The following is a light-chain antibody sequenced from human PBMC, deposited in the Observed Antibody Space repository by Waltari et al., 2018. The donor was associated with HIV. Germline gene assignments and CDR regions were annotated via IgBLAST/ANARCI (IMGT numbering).Light chain of an antibody. V-gene: IGLV1-47*01. CDR2: RNN. CDR1: SSDLGRYY. CDR3: ATWDDNLSGVV. J-gene: IGLJ2*01. Sequence: QSVLTQPPSASGTPGQRVTISCSGSSSDLGRYYVYWFQQLPGTAPKLLIYRNNQRPSGVPDRFSGSKSGTSASLAISGLRSEDEADYYCATWDDNLSGVVFGGGTKLTVL.